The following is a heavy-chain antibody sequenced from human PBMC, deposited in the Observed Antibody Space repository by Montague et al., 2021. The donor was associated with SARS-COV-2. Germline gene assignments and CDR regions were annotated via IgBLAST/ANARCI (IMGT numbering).Heavy chain of an antibody. CDR2: IYYSGST. D-gene: IGHD3/OR15-3a*01. CDR3: ARGLVGWSDP. V-gene: IGHV4-39*01. Sequence: SETLSLTCTVSGGSISSSSYYWGWIRQPPGKGLEWIGSIYYSGSTYYNPSLKGRVTISVDTSKNQFSLKLSSVTAADTAVYYCARGLVGWSDPWGQGTLVTVSS. CDR1: GGSISSSSYY. J-gene: IGHJ5*02.